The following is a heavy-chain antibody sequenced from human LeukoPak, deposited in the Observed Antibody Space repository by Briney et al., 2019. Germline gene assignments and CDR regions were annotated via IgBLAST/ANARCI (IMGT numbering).Heavy chain of an antibody. CDR3: ARDRFYDSSGYYED. CDR1: GFTFSSYS. CDR2: ISSSSSYI. Sequence: GGSLRLSCAATGFTFSSYSMNWVRQAPGKGLEWVSSISSSSSYIYYADSVKGRFTISRDNAKNSLYLQMNSLRAEDTAVYYCARDRFYDSSGYYEDWGQGTLVTVSS. D-gene: IGHD3-22*01. J-gene: IGHJ4*02. V-gene: IGHV3-21*01.